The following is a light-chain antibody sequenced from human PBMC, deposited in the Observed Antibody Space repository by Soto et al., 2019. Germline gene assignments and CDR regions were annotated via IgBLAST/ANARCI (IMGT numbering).Light chain of an antibody. CDR2: GAS. Sequence: EIVMTQSPATLSVSPGERATLSCRASQSVSSSYLACYQQKPGQAPRLLIHGASTRATGIPARLSGSGSGTEFTLTISSLQSEDFAVYYCQQYNNWPTFGQGTKVDIK. J-gene: IGKJ1*01. CDR3: QQYNNWPT. V-gene: IGKV3D-15*01. CDR1: QSVSSSY.